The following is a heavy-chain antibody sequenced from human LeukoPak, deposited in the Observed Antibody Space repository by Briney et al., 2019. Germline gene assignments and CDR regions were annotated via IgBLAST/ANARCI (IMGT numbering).Heavy chain of an antibody. CDR1: GFTFSGYP. V-gene: IGHV3-53*01. CDR3: ARGKWELR. Sequence: PGKSLRLSCAASGFTFSGYPIHWVRQAPGKGLEWVSVIYSGGSTYYADSVKGRFTNSRDNSKNTLYLQMNSLRAEDTAVYYCARGKWELRWGQGTLVTVSS. D-gene: IGHD1-26*01. CDR2: IYSGGST. J-gene: IGHJ4*02.